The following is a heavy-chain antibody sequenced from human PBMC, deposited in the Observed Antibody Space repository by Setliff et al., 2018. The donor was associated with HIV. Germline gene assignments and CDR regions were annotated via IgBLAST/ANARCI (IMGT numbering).Heavy chain of an antibody. CDR2: INPNSGGT. CDR1: GYTFTDYY. D-gene: IGHD2-8*01. CDR3: TTKVYCTNGVCLDAFDV. Sequence: GASVKVPCQASGYTFTDYYIHWVRQAPGQRLEWMGRINPNSGGTNYAQKFQGRVTMTRDRSISTAHMELSRLRSDDTAVYYCTTKVYCTNGVCLDAFDVWGRGTMVTVSS. V-gene: IGHV1-2*06. J-gene: IGHJ3*01.